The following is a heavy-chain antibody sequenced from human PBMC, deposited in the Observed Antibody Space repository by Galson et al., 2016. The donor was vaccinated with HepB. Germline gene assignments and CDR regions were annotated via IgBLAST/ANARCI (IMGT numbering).Heavy chain of an antibody. D-gene: IGHD4-17*01. J-gene: IGHJ4*02. CDR1: GATFSSYA. V-gene: IGHV1-69*04. CDR2: IIPIVGIT. CDR3: AGWHGDYVN. Sequence: SVKVSCKASGATFSSYAISWVRQAPGQGLEWVGRIIPIVGITDYGPRFLGRVTFTADKSTSTAYMELGRLRSDDTAVYYCAGWHGDYVNWGQGTLVTVSS.